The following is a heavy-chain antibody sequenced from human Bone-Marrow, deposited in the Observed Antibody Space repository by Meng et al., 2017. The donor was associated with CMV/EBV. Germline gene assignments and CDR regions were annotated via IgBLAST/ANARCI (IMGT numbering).Heavy chain of an antibody. D-gene: IGHD5-24*01. Sequence: SETLSLTCTVSGGSISNYYWSWIRQSPGRGLEWIGYIYSSGNTNYNPSLKSRVTISVDASKNQFSLRLSSVTAADTATYYCARGSTRDKFDPWGQGTLVTVSS. CDR2: IYSSGNT. CDR3: ARGSTRDKFDP. V-gene: IGHV4-59*01. J-gene: IGHJ5*02. CDR1: GGSISNYY.